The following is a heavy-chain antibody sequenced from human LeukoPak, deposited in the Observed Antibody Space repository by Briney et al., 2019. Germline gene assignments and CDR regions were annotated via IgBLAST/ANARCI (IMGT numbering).Heavy chain of an antibody. CDR3: ARSQGGNTLWFDP. D-gene: IGHD4-23*01. J-gene: IGHJ5*02. CDR2: INTSGGST. CDR1: GYTFTSYY. V-gene: IGHV1-46*01. Sequence: ASVKVSCNASGYTFTSYYMHWVRQAPGQGLEWMGIINTSGGSTTYAQKFQGRVSMTRDTSTSTVYLEVSSLRSEDTAVYYCARSQGGNTLWFDPWGQGTLVTVSS.